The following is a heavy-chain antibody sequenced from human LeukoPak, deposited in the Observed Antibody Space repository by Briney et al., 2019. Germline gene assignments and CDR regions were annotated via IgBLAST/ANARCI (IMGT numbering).Heavy chain of an antibody. CDR1: GFIFSSYS. Sequence: GGSLRLSCAASGFIFSSYSMNWVRQAPGKGLEWVSSISSSSSYIYYADSVKGRFTISRDNAKNSLYLQMNSLRAEDTAVYYCARGEMTTVNPFGEWGQGTLVTVSS. CDR3: ARGEMTTVNPFGE. CDR2: ISSSSSYI. J-gene: IGHJ4*02. D-gene: IGHD4-11*01. V-gene: IGHV3-21*01.